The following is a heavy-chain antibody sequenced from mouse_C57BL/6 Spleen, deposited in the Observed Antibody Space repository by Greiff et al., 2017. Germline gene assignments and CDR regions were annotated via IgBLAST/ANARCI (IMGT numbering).Heavy chain of an antibody. CDR2: ISSGGSYT. CDR3: AREGWGYPCWYYGV. D-gene: IGHD3-1*01. V-gene: IGHV5-6*01. CDR1: GFTFSSYG. J-gene: IGHJ1*03. Sequence: EVQGVESGGDLVKPGGSLKLSCAASGFTFSSYGMSWVRQTPDKRLEWVATISSGGSYTYYPDSVKGRFTISRDNAKNTLYLQMSSLKSEDTTMYYGAREGWGYPCWYYGVWGTGTTVTVAS.